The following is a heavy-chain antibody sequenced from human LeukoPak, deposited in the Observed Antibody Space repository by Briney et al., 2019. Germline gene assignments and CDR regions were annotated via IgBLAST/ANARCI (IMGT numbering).Heavy chain of an antibody. CDR2: INPNSGGT. J-gene: IGHJ4*02. V-gene: IGHV1-2*02. CDR3: ARDRPPYDSSGYPSDY. D-gene: IGHD3-22*01. CDR1: GYTFTGYY. Sequence: ASVKVSCKASGYTFTGYYMRWVRQAPGQGLEWMGWINPNSGGTNYAQKFQGRVTMTRDTSISTAYMELSRLRSDDTAVYYCARDRPPYDSSGYPSDYWGQGTLVTVSS.